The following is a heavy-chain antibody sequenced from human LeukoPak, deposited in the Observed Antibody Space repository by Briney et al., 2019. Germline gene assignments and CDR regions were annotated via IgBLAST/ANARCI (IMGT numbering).Heavy chain of an antibody. CDR1: GFSFSSYG. CDR3: AKDSEAVAANGGFDY. J-gene: IGHJ4*02. V-gene: IGHV3-30*18. Sequence: GGSLRLSCAASGFSFSSYGMQWVRQTPGKGLGWVAVISHDGNNKYYADSVKGRFTISRDNSKNTLYLQMSSLTPEDTAVYYCAKDSEAVAANGGFDYWGQGTLVTVSS. D-gene: IGHD6-19*01. CDR2: ISHDGNNK.